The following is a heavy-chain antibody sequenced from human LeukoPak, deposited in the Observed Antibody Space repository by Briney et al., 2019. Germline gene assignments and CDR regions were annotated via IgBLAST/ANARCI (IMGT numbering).Heavy chain of an antibody. V-gene: IGHV4-4*07. J-gene: IGHJ4*02. Sequence: SETLSLTCTASGGSISSYYWSWIRQPAGKGLEWIGRIYTSGSTNYNPSLKSRVTMSVDTSKNQFSLKLSSVTAADTALYYCAKPRSGWLQAPFDYWGQGTLVTVSS. D-gene: IGHD5-24*01. CDR2: IYTSGST. CDR3: AKPRSGWLQAPFDY. CDR1: GGSISSYY.